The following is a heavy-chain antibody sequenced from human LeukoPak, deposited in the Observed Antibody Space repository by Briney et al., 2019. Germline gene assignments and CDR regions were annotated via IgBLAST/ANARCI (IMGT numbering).Heavy chain of an antibody. CDR3: AKDRHIVGANTFDY. V-gene: IGHV3-23*01. Sequence: GVSLRLSCAASGFTFSGYAMSWVRQAPGKGLEWVSAISGSGGSTYYADSVKGRFTISRDNSKNTLYLQMNSLRAEDTAVYYCAKDRHIVGANTFDYWGQGTLVTVSS. CDR2: ISGSGGST. D-gene: IGHD1-26*01. J-gene: IGHJ4*02. CDR1: GFTFSGYA.